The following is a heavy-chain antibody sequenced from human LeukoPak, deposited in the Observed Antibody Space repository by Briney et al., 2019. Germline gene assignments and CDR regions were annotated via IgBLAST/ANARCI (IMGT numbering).Heavy chain of an antibody. CDR3: AREAHIVATAEAFDI. Sequence: PSQTLSLICTVSGGSISSGDYYWSWIRQPPGKGLEWIGYIYYSGSTYYNPSLKSRVTISVDTSKNQFSLKLSSVTAAETAVYYCAREAHIVATAEAFDIWGQGTMVTVSS. V-gene: IGHV4-30-4*01. D-gene: IGHD5-12*01. CDR1: GGSISSGDYY. J-gene: IGHJ3*02. CDR2: IYYSGST.